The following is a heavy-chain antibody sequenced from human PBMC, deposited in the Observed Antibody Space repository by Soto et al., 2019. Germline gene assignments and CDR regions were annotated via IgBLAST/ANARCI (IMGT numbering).Heavy chain of an antibody. CDR2: INSDGSST. J-gene: IGHJ6*02. D-gene: IGHD1-26*01. CDR3: ARVWLDGGSYSPHYGMDV. V-gene: IGHV3-74*01. CDR1: GFTFSSYW. Sequence: PGGSLRLSCAASGFTFSSYWMHWVRQAPGKGLVWVSRINSDGSSTSYADSVKGRFTISRDNAKNTLYLQMNSLRAEDTAVYYCARVWLDGGSYSPHYGMDVWGQGTTVTVSS.